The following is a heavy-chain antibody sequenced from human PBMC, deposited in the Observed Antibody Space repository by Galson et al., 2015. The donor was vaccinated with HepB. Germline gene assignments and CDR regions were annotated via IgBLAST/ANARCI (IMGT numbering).Heavy chain of an antibody. J-gene: IGHJ6*03. CDR1: GGTFSSYA. D-gene: IGHD2-2*01. CDR2: IIPIFGTA. CDR3: ARAPRTVVVPAPGGHYYMDV. V-gene: IGHV1-69*13. Sequence: SVKVSCKASGGTFSSYAISWVRQAPGQGLEWMGGIIPIFGTANYAQKFQGRVTITADESTSTAYMELSSLRSEDTAVYYCARAPRTVVVPAPGGHYYMDVWGKGTTVTVSS.